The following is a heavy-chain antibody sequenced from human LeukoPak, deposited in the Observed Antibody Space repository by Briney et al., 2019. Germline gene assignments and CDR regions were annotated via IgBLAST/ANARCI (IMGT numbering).Heavy chain of an antibody. CDR3: AKVPHVLLLSLYYFDY. V-gene: IGHV3-23*01. Sequence: SGGSLRLSCAASGFAFSSYAVSWVRQAPGKGLEWVSAISGSGGSTYYADSVKGRFTISRDNSKNTLYLQLNSLRAEDTAVYYCAKVPHVLLLSLYYFDYWGQGTLVTVSS. CDR2: ISGSGGST. CDR1: GFAFSSYA. D-gene: IGHD2-21*02. J-gene: IGHJ4*02.